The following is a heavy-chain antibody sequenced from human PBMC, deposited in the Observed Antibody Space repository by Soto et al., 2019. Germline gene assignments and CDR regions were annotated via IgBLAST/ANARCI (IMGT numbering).Heavy chain of an antibody. CDR3: ASSLGYCTNGVCYNYYYGMDV. Sequence: GGSLRLSCAASGFTFSSYSMNWVRQAPGKGLEWVSSISSSSSYIYYADSVKGRFTISRDNAKNSLYLQMNSPRAEDTAVYYCASSLGYCTNGVCYNYYYGMDVWGQGTTVTVSS. D-gene: IGHD2-8*01. J-gene: IGHJ6*02. CDR1: GFTFSSYS. V-gene: IGHV3-21*01. CDR2: ISSSSSYI.